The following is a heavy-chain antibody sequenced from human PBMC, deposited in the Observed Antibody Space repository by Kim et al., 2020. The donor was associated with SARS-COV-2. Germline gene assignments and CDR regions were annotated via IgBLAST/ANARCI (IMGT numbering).Heavy chain of an antibody. CDR2: IYYSGST. Sequence: SETLSLTCTVSGGSISSSSYYWGWIRQPPGKGLEWIGSIYYSGSTYYNPSLKSRVTISVDTSKNQFSLKLSSVTAADTAVYYCARARAYLKRTVFDIWGQGTMVTVSS. D-gene: IGHD2-21*02. CDR1: GGSISSSSYY. J-gene: IGHJ3*02. CDR3: ARARAYLKRTVFDI. V-gene: IGHV4-39*07.